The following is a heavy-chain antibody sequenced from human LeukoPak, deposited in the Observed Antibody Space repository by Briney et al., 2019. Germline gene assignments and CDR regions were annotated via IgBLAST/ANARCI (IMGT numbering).Heavy chain of an antibody. D-gene: IGHD2-15*01. CDR3: TTDLVVAATHDAFDI. Sequence: PGGSLRLSCAASGFTFSNAWMSWVRQAPGKGLEWVGRIKSKTDGGTTDYAAPVKGRFTISRDDSKNTLYLQMNSLKTEDTAVYYCTTDLVVAATHDAFDIWGQGTMVTVSS. CDR1: GFTFSNAW. V-gene: IGHV3-15*01. J-gene: IGHJ3*02. CDR2: IKSKTDGGTT.